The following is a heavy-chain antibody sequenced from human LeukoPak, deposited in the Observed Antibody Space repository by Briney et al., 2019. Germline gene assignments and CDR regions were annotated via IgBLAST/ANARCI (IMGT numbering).Heavy chain of an antibody. CDR2: IYYSGST. D-gene: IGHD3-22*01. CDR3: ARGSKLEYYYDSSGWGYFDY. J-gene: IGHJ4*02. V-gene: IGHV4-59*08. CDR1: GGSISSYY. Sequence: PSETLSRTCTVSGGSISSYYWSWIRQPPGKGLEWIGYIYYSGSTNHNPSLKSRVTISVDTSKNQFSLKLSSVTAADTAVYYCARGSKLEYYYDSSGWGYFDYWGQGTLVTVSS.